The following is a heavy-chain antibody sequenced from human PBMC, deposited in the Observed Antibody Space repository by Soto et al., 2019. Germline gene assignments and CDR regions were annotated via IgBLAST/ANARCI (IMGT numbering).Heavy chain of an antibody. D-gene: IGHD3-16*01. CDR1: GFTFSSYS. V-gene: IGHV3-21*01. J-gene: IGHJ2*01. Sequence: EVQLVESGGGLVKPGGSLRLSCAASGFTFSSYSMNWVRQAPGKGLEWVSSISSSSSYIYYADSVKGRFTISRDNAKNSPDLQMNSLRGEDTAVYYCARDGGRRGGGYFDLWGRGTLVTVSS. CDR2: ISSSSSYI. CDR3: ARDGGRRGGGYFDL.